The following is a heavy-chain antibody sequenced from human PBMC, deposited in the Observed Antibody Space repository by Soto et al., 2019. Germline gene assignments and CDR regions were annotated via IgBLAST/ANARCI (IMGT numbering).Heavy chain of an antibody. CDR2: ISGSGGGT. CDR3: AKDKVAGLYFDS. Sequence: EVQLLESGGGLVQPGGSLRLSCAASGFTFSSNAMSRFRQAPGKRLEWVSAISGSGGGTYYADSVKGRFTISRDNSKNTLYLQLNSLRAEDTAVYYCAKDKVAGLYFDSWGQGTLVTVSS. CDR1: GFTFSSNA. V-gene: IGHV3-23*01. J-gene: IGHJ4*02. D-gene: IGHD6-19*01.